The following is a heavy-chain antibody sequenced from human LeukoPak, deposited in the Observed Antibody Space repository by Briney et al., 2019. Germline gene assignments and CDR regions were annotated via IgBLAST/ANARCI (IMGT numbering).Heavy chain of an antibody. CDR1: GFAFSHYA. CDR2: ISYDGNNK. V-gene: IGHV3-30-3*01. D-gene: IGHD3-10*01. J-gene: IGHJ4*02. Sequence: GGSLRLSCAASGFAFSHYAMHWVRQAPGKGLEWVAVISYDGNNKFYADSVKGRFTISRDNSKNTLYLQMNDLRAEDTAVYYGASGRHYYASGSPTDFDYWGQGTLVTVSS. CDR3: ASGRHYYASGSPTDFDY.